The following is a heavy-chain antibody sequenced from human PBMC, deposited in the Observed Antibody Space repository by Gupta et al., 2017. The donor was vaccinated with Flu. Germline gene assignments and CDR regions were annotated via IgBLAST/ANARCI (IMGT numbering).Heavy chain of an antibody. V-gene: IGHV1-69-2*01. CDR3: AASYGWLRYNDY. D-gene: IGHD5-12*01. CDR1: GYTFTDYY. Sequence: EVQLVQSGDEVKKPGTRVKIYCQFSGYTFTDYYIHWVQQAPGKGLEWMGIVDPEDGETRYAERFQGRVNITADTSTDTAYMELSGLRSEDTAVYFCAASYGWLRYNDYWGQGTLVTVST. J-gene: IGHJ4*02. CDR2: VDPEDGET.